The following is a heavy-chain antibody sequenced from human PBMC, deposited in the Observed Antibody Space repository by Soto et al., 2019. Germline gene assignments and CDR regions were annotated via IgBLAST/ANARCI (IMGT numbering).Heavy chain of an antibody. CDR3: ARLTSGSSSPNFDY. D-gene: IGHD6-6*01. Sequence: SETLSLTCTVSGGSISSSSYYWGWIRQPPGKGLEWIGSIYYSGSTYYNPSLKSRVTISVDTSKNQFSLKLSSVTAADTAVYYCARLTSGSSSPNFDYWGQGTLVTVSS. CDR2: IYYSGST. J-gene: IGHJ4*02. CDR1: GGSISSSSYY. V-gene: IGHV4-39*01.